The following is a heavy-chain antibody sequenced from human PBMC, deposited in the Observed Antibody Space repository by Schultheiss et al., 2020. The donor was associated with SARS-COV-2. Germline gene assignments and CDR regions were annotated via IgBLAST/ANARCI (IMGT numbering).Heavy chain of an antibody. V-gene: IGHV4-61*08. CDR2: IYYSGST. CDR1: DDSVSSGGYY. Sequence: SETLSLTCTVSDDSVSSGGYYWSWIRQHPGKGLEWIGYIYYSGSTYYNPSLKSRVTISVDTSKNQFSLKLSSVTAADTAVYYCARDRSRGYYDSSVLGYFDLWGRGTLVTVSS. J-gene: IGHJ2*01. D-gene: IGHD3-22*01. CDR3: ARDRSRGYYDSSVLGYFDL.